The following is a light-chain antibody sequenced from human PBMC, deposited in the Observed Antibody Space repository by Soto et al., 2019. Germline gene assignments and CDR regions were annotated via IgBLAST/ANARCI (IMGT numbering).Light chain of an antibody. CDR2: DAS. Sequence: EIVLTQSPATLSLSPGERATLSCRASQSFRSNLAWYQQKPGQAPRLLIYDASNRATGIPGRFSDSGSGTDFTLTIRNLVPEEFAVYYCQQRDNWPWTFGQGAKVEI. V-gene: IGKV3-11*01. CDR3: QQRDNWPWT. CDR1: QSFRSN. J-gene: IGKJ1*01.